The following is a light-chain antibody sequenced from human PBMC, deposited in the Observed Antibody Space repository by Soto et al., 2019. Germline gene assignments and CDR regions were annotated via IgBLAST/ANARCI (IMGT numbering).Light chain of an antibody. Sequence: DIQMTQSPSSLSASVGDRVIITCRASQSISSYLNRYQHKPGKAPKLLIYAASSLQSGVPSRFSGSGSGTDFTLTISSVQPEDFATYYCQQSYSTLSWTFRKGAKVDIK. V-gene: IGKV1-39*01. CDR3: QQSYSTLSWT. J-gene: IGKJ1*01. CDR2: AAS. CDR1: QSISSY.